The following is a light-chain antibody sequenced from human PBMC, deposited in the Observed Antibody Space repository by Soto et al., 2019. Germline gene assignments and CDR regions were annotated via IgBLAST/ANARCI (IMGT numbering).Light chain of an antibody. CDR2: EVN. CDR3: SSYGGYNNVV. V-gene: IGLV2-8*01. Sequence: QSALTQPPSASGSPGQSVTISCTGTSSDVGGYNYVSWFQQHPGKAPKLIIHEVNQRPSEVPDRFSGSKSGNTASLTVSVLQAEDEGTYYCSSYGGYNNVVFGTGTQGTVL. J-gene: IGLJ1*01. CDR1: SSDVGGYNY.